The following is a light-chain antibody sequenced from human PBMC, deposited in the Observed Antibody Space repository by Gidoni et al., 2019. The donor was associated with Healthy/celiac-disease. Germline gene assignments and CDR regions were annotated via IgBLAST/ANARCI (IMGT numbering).Light chain of an antibody. Sequence: ELVLTQSPATLSLSPGERATLSCRSSQSVSSNLAWYQQKRGQAPRILIYDASNRATGIPARFSGSGSGTDFTITISSLEPEDFAVYYCQQRSNWTPYTFGQGTKLEIK. CDR3: QQRSNWTPYT. V-gene: IGKV3-11*01. CDR1: QSVSSN. J-gene: IGKJ2*01. CDR2: DAS.